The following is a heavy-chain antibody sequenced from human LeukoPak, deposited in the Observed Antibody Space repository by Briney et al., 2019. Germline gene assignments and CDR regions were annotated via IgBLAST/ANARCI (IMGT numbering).Heavy chain of an antibody. V-gene: IGHV4-39*07. CDR2: IYYSGST. D-gene: IGHD6-13*01. CDR3: ARDPSGIAAAGWFDP. CDR1: GGSISSSSYY. J-gene: IGHJ5*02. Sequence: SETLSLTCTVSGGSISSSSYYWGWIRQPPGKGLEWIGSIYYSGSTYYNPSLKSRVTISVDTSKNQFSLKLSSVTAADTAVYYCARDPSGIAAAGWFDPWGQGTLVTVSS.